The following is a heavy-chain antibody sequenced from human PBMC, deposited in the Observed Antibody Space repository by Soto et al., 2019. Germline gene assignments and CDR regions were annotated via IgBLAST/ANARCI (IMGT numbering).Heavy chain of an antibody. CDR1: GGTFGGHG. CDR3: ARGAMANFDY. D-gene: IGHD5-18*01. Sequence: SVKVSCKASGGTFGGHGIAWVRQAPGQGLEWMGGFIAMLGTPTYAKKVQGRATITADESLTSSYLELRSLRSEDTAVYFCARGAMANFDYWGQGTVVTVSS. J-gene: IGHJ4*02. V-gene: IGHV1-69*13. CDR2: FIAMLGTP.